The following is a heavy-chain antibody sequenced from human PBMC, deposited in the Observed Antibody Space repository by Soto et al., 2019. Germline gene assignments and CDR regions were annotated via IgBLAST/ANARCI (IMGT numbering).Heavy chain of an antibody. CDR3: ARALYVNGDYVSFDY. Sequence: QVQLVQSGAEVKKPGSSVKVSCKASGGTFSSYAISWVRQAPGQGLEWMGGIIPIFGTANYAQKFQGRVTITADESTSTASMELSSLRSEVTAVYYCARALYVNGDYVSFDYWGQGTLVTVSS. CDR1: GGTFSSYA. D-gene: IGHD4-17*01. CDR2: IIPIFGTA. J-gene: IGHJ4*02. V-gene: IGHV1-69*01.